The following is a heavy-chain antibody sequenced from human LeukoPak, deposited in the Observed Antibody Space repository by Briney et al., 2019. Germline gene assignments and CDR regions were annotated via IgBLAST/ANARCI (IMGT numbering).Heavy chain of an antibody. CDR1: GFTFSSYS. J-gene: IGHJ4*02. CDR3: ARAHYDILTGYYIPGVDY. D-gene: IGHD3-9*01. V-gene: IGHV3-21*01. Sequence: PGGSLRLSCAASGFTFSSYSMNWVRQAPGKGLEWVSSISSSSSYIYYADSVKGRFTISRDNAKNSLYLQMNSLRAEDTAVYYCARAHYDILTGYYIPGVDYWGQGTLVTVSS. CDR2: ISSSSSYI.